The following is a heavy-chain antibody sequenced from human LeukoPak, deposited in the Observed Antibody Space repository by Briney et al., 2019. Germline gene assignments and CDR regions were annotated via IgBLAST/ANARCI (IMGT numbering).Heavy chain of an antibody. CDR1: GGSISSGGYY. J-gene: IGHJ4*02. D-gene: IGHD2-15*01. CDR2: IYYSGST. CDR3: ARGERYCSGGSCLNPEFDY. Sequence: SQTLSLTCTVSGGSISSGGYYWSWTRQHPGKGLEWIGYIYYSGSTYYNPSLKSRVTISVDTTKNQFSLKLSSVTAADTAVYYCARGERYCSGGSCLNPEFDYWGQGTLVTVSS. V-gene: IGHV4-31*03.